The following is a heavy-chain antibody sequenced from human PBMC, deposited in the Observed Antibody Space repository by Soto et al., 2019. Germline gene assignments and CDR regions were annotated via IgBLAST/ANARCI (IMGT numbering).Heavy chain of an antibody. D-gene: IGHD6-13*01. CDR1: GFTFSSYA. J-gene: IGHJ4*02. CDR3: GKELGGRGGGSSWGGDY. V-gene: IGHV3-23*01. Sequence: EVQLLESGGGLVQPGGSLRLSCAASGFTFSSYAMSWVRQAPGKGLEWVSAISGSGGSTYYADSVKGRFTISRDNSKNTVNLQMDSRGAEDTAVYYCGKELGGRGGGSSWGGDYWGQGTLVTVSS. CDR2: ISGSGGST.